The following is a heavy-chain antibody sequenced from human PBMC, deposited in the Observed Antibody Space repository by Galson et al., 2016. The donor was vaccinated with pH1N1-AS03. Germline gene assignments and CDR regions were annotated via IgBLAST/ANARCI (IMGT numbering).Heavy chain of an antibody. J-gene: IGHJ3*02. V-gene: IGHV6-1*01. Sequence: CAISGDSVSSNIDAWNWIRQSPSGGLEWLGRTYWRSKWHNDYAVSVKSRITINPDTSKNQFSLQLNSVTPEDTAVYYCARGRYSAFGIWGQGTMVTVSS. D-gene: IGHD1-1*01. CDR1: GDSVSSNIDA. CDR3: ARGRYSAFGI. CDR2: TYWRSKWHN.